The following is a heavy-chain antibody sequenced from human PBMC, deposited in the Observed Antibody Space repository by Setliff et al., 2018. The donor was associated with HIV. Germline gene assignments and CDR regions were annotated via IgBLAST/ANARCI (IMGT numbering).Heavy chain of an antibody. CDR1: GYPFNTYD. D-gene: IGHD3-22*01. V-gene: IGHV1-18*04. CDR2: ISVNKGHT. CDR3: ARDDSSGYYPSWASDI. Sequence: ASVKVSCKASGYPFNTYDITWVRQAPGQGLEWMGWISVNKGHTNYAQKFRDRVTMTTDTSTSTAYMELTGLRSDDTAAYYCARDDSSGYYPSWASDIWAQGTMVTVS. J-gene: IGHJ3*02.